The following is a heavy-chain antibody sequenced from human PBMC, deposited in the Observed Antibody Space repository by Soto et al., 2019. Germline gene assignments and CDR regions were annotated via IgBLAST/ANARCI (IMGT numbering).Heavy chain of an antibody. Sequence: QVQLQQWGAGLLKPSETLSLTCAVSGGFVSSGSYYWSWIRQPPGKGLDWIGEMSHSGGTHFNPSLKSRVTISVDTSKNQFSLKMSSVTAADTALYYCARVERGTATTVVDAFDIWGPGTMVTVSS. D-gene: IGHD1-1*01. CDR3: ARVERGTATTVVDAFDI. V-gene: IGHV4-34*01. CDR2: MSHSGGT. CDR1: GGFVSSGSYY. J-gene: IGHJ3*02.